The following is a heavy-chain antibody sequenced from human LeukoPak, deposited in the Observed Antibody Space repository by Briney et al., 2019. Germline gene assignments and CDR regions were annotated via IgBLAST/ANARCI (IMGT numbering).Heavy chain of an antibody. CDR1: GFTFSSYA. V-gene: IGHV3-23*01. CDR2: ISGSGGST. Sequence: GGSLRLSFAAPGFTFSSYAMSWVRQAPGKGLGWVSAISGSGGSTYYADSVKGRFTISRDNSKNTLYLQMNSLRAEDTAVYYCANQGGYIWGSSYYFDYWGQGTLVTVSS. D-gene: IGHD3-16*01. CDR3: ANQGGYIWGSSYYFDY. J-gene: IGHJ4*02.